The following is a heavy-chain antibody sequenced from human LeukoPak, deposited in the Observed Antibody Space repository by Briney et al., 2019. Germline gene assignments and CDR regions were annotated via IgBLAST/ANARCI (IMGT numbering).Heavy chain of an antibody. CDR1: GFTFSSYA. J-gene: IGHJ3*01. CDR2: ISGSGGST. CDR3: AKGTYYDFWSGYYTEHKFDAFDF. V-gene: IGHV3-23*01. D-gene: IGHD3-3*01. Sequence: PGGSLRLSCAASGFTFSSYAMSWVRQAPGKGLEWVSAISGSGGSTYYADSVKGRFTISRDNSKNTLYLQMNSLRAEDTAVCYCAKGTYYDFWSGYYTEHKFDAFDFWGQGTMVTVSS.